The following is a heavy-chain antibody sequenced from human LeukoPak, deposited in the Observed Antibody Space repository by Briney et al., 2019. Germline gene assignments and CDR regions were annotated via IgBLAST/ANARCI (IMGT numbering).Heavy chain of an antibody. J-gene: IGHJ4*02. V-gene: IGHV3-66*01. D-gene: IGHD1-14*01. CDR1: GFIVTSNH. Sequence: PGGSLRLSCAAFGFIVTSNHINWVRQAPGKGLEWVSITYSGDTTYYADPVRGRLIISRDDSKNTLCVQMNGLRVEDTAVYYCARESPDSRNLDSWGRGALVTVSS. CDR3: ARESPDSRNLDS. CDR2: TYSGDTT.